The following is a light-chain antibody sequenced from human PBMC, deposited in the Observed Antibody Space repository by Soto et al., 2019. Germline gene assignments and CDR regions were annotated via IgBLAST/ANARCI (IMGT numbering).Light chain of an antibody. CDR2: HAS. V-gene: IGKV1-8*01. CDR1: QGISSY. J-gene: IGKJ1*01. Sequence: AIRMTQSPSSLSASTGDRVTITCRASQGISSYLAWYQQKPGTAPKVLIYHASNLQSGVPSRFSGSGSGTEFTLTISSLQPDDFATYYCQHYNSYSEAFGQGTKVDIK. CDR3: QHYNSYSEA.